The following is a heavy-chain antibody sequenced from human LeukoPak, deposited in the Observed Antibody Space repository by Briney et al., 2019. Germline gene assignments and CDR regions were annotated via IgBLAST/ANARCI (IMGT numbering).Heavy chain of an antibody. V-gene: IGHV4-34*01. CDR3: ARGAPSLYYDFWSGYALYFDY. CDR1: GGSFSGYY. D-gene: IGHD3-3*01. Sequence: SETLSLTCAVYGGSFSGYYWSWIRQPPGKGLEWIGEINHSGSTNYNPSLKSRVTISVDTSKNQFSLKLSSVTAADTAVYYCARGAPSLYYDFWSGYALYFDYWGQGTLVTVSS. CDR2: INHSGST. J-gene: IGHJ4*02.